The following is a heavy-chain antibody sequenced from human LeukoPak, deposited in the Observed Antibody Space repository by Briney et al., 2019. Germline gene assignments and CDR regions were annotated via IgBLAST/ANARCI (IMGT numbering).Heavy chain of an antibody. V-gene: IGHV4-34*01. D-gene: IGHD3-10*01. Sequence: SETLSLTCAVYGGSFSGYYWSWIRQPPGKGLEWIGEINHSGSTNYNPSLKSRVTMSVDTSKNQFSLKLSSVTAADTAVYYCARGGLLLWFGESPQVFNMDVWGKGTTVTVSS. CDR1: GGSFSGYY. J-gene: IGHJ6*03. CDR3: ARGGLLLWFGESPQVFNMDV. CDR2: INHSGST.